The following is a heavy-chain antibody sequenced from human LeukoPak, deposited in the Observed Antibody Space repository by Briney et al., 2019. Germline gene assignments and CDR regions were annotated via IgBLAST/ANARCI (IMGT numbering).Heavy chain of an antibody. D-gene: IGHD4-23*01. CDR2: ITPIFGTP. CDR3: ARGWLAETTVVTPYNY. Sequence: GASVKVSCKASGYTFTSYGISWVRQAPGQGLEWMGGITPIFGTPKYAQKFQGRVTITAVESMSMTYMELSSLRSEDTAVYYCARGWLAETTVVTPYNYWGQGALVTVSS. J-gene: IGHJ4*02. CDR1: GYTFTSYG. V-gene: IGHV1-69*13.